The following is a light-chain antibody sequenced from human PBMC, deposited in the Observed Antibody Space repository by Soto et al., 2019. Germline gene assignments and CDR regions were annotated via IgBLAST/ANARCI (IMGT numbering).Light chain of an antibody. CDR3: QQRGRWLT. Sequence: EIVLTQSPGTLSLSPGERATLSCRASQSVSSSYLAWYQQKPGQAPRLLIYGASSRATGIPDRFSGSGSGTDFTLTISSLEPEDFAVYFCQQRGRWLTFGGGTKVDIK. J-gene: IGKJ4*01. V-gene: IGKV3D-20*02. CDR2: GAS. CDR1: QSVSSSY.